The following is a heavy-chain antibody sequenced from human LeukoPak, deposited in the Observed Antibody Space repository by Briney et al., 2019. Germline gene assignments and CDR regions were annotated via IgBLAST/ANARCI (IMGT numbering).Heavy chain of an antibody. Sequence: SETLSLTCTVSGGSISSSSYYWGWIRQPPGKGLEWIGSIYYSGSTYYNPSLKSRVTISVDTSKNQFSLKLSSVTAADTAVYYCARIQSGPSYYYMDVWGKGTTVTISS. CDR1: GGSISSSSYY. CDR3: ARIQSGPSYYYMDV. V-gene: IGHV4-39*07. J-gene: IGHJ6*03. D-gene: IGHD3-10*01. CDR2: IYYSGST.